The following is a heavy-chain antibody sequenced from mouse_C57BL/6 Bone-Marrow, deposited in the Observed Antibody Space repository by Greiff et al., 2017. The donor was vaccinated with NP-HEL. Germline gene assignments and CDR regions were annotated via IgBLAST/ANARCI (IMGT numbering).Heavy chain of an antibody. CDR3: EQELRRGHWYFDV. CDR1: GYTFTSYW. J-gene: IGHJ1*03. Sequence: QVQLKQSGAELVKPGASVKMSCKASGYTFTSYWITWVKQRPGQGLEWIGDIYPGSGSTNYNEKFKSKATLTVDTSSSTAYMQLSSLTSEDSAVYYCEQELRRGHWYFDVWGTGTTVTVSS. CDR2: IYPGSGST. D-gene: IGHD3-2*02. V-gene: IGHV1-55*01.